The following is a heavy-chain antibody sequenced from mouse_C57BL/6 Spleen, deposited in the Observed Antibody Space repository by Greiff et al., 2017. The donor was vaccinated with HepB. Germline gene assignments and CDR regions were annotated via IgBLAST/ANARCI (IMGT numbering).Heavy chain of an antibody. CDR2: IRSKSSNYAT. V-gene: IGHV10-3*01. CDR1: GFTFNTYA. D-gene: IGHD1-1*01. Sequence: EVQVVESGGGLVQPKGSLKLSCAASGFTFNTYAMHWVRQAPGKGLEWVARIRSKSSNYATYYADSVKDRFTISRDDSQSMLYLQMNNLKTEDTAMYYCVRGDYYGSSYEGAWFAYWGQGTLVTVSA. CDR3: VRGDYYGSSYEGAWFAY. J-gene: IGHJ3*01.